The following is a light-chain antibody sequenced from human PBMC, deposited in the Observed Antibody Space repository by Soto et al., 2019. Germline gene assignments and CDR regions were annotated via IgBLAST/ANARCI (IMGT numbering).Light chain of an antibody. CDR1: QSVSSSY. CDR3: QQYGSSPAT. J-gene: IGKJ1*01. V-gene: IGKV3-20*01. Sequence: EIVLSQSAGTLSLSPGERATLSCRASQSVSSSYLAWYQQKPGQAPRLLIYGASSRATGIPDRFSGSGSGTDFTLTISRLEPEDFAVYYCQQYGSSPATFGQGTKEDIK. CDR2: GAS.